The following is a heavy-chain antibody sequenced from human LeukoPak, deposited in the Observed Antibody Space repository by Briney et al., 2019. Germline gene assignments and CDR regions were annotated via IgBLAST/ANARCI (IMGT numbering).Heavy chain of an antibody. D-gene: IGHD6-13*01. CDR1: GFTFSSYW. J-gene: IGHJ4*01. V-gene: IGHV3-7*01. CDR3: ARDETAAGLYFDL. Sequence: PGGSLRLSCAVSGFTFSSYWMNWVRQAPGKGLEWVASIRQDGGEKSYVDSVKGRFTISRDNTKNSLYLQINSLRAEDTAVYYCARDETAAGLYFDLWGQGTLVTVSS. CDR2: IRQDGGEK.